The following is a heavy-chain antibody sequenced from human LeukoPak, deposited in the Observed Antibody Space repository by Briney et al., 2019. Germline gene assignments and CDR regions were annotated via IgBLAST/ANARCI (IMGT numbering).Heavy chain of an antibody. V-gene: IGHV3-74*01. J-gene: IGHJ4*02. CDR3: AKERDQWLVSGFDY. D-gene: IGHD6-19*01. CDR2: INGDGSNT. CDR1: AFTFSNYW. Sequence: GGSLRLSCAASAFTFSNYWMHWVRQAPGKGLVWVSRINGDGSNTNYADSVKGRFTISRDNAKNTLYLQMNSLRAEDTAVYYCAKERDQWLVSGFDYWGQGTLVTVSS.